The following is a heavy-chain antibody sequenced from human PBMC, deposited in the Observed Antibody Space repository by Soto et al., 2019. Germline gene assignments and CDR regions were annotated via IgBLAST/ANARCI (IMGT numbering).Heavy chain of an antibody. CDR2: ISYDGSNK. CDR1: GFTFSSYA. J-gene: IGHJ6*02. V-gene: IGHV3-30-3*01. CDR3: AREGRGQLGGDPSYYYYYGMDV. D-gene: IGHD1-1*01. Sequence: GGSLRLSCAASGFTFSSYAMHWVRQAPGKGLEWVAVISYDGSNKYYADSVKGRFTISRDNSKNTLYLQMNSLRAEDTAVYYCAREGRGQLGGDPSYYYYYGMDVWGQGTTVTVSS.